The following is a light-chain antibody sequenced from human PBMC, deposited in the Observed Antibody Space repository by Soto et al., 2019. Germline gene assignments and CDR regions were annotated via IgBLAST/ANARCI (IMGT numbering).Light chain of an antibody. V-gene: IGLV2-14*01. CDR3: SSYTGTSTLV. CDR2: EVS. J-gene: IGLJ1*01. Sequence: QSVLTQPASVAGSPGQSITISCTGTGSDVGGYDYVSWYQQHPGKAPKLLIYEVSNRPSGISNRFSASKSGITASLTISWLQSEDEADYFCSSYTGTSTLVFGTGTKVTVL. CDR1: GSDVGGYDY.